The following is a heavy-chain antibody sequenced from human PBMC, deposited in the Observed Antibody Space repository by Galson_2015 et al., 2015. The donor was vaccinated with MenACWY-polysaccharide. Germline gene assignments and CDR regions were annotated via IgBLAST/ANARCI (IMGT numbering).Heavy chain of an antibody. CDR1: EFTFNSYA. J-gene: IGHJ4*02. D-gene: IGHD3-10*01. V-gene: IGHV3-23*01. Sequence: SLRLSCAASEFTFNSYAMSWVRQAPGKGLEWVSAISGRGSSTWYADSVKGRFTISRDNSKNTLYLQMNSLRAEDTAVYYCAKDYGSGSGSLYHFDYWGQGTLVTVSS. CDR3: AKDYGSGSGSLYHFDY. CDR2: ISGRGSST.